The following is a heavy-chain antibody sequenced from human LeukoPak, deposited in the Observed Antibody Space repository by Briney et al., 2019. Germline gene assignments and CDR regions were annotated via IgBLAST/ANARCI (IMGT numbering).Heavy chain of an antibody. Sequence: GGSLRLSXAASGFTFSSYWMHWVRQAPGKGLVWVSRINSDGSSTSYADSVKGRFTISRDNAKNTLYLQMNSLRAEDTAVYYCARGRYFDWLFAFDIWGQGTMVTVSS. CDR3: ARGRYFDWLFAFDI. J-gene: IGHJ3*02. CDR2: INSDGSST. CDR1: GFTFSSYW. D-gene: IGHD3-9*01. V-gene: IGHV3-74*01.